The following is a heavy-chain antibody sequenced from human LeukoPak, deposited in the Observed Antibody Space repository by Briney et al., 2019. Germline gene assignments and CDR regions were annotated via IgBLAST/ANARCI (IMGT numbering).Heavy chain of an antibody. CDR2: VSTTGGST. Sequence: GGSLRLSCGASSFTFSSYVMSWVRQAPGKGLEWVSTVSTTGGSTYYADSVKGRFTISRDNSKDTLYLQMNSLRAEDTAVYYCARRRYTYGGEFDYWGQGTLVTVSS. V-gene: IGHV3-23*01. CDR1: SFTFSSYV. CDR3: ARRRYTYGGEFDY. J-gene: IGHJ4*02. D-gene: IGHD5-18*01.